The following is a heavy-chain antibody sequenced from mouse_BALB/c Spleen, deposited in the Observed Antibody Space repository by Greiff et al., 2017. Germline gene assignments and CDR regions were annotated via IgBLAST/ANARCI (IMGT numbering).Heavy chain of an antibody. D-gene: IGHD4-1*01. CDR3: ARTGTGYAMDY. CDR2: INPSNGRT. Sequence: VQLQQPGAELVKPGASVKLSCKASGYTFTSYWMHWVKQRPGQGLEWIGEINPSNGRTNYNEKFKSKATLTVDKSSSTAYMQLSSLTSEDSAVYYCARTGTGYAMDYWGQGTSVTVSS. V-gene: IGHV1S81*02. CDR1: GYTFTSYW. J-gene: IGHJ4*01.